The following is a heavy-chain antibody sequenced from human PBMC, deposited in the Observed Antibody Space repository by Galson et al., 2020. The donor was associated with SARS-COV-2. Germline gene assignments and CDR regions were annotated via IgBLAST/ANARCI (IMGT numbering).Heavy chain of an antibody. CDR2: ITWNSSNI. D-gene: IGHD6-19*01. Sequence: GGSLRLSCAASGFTFNNYAMHWVRQAPGKGLEWVSCITWNSSNISYADSVKGRFTISRDNAKNSLYLQMSSLRAEDTAMYYCAKRANSYRSGWFGIDYWGQGTLVTVSS. CDR3: AKRANSYRSGWFGIDY. J-gene: IGHJ4*02. CDR1: GFTFNNYA. V-gene: IGHV3-9*01.